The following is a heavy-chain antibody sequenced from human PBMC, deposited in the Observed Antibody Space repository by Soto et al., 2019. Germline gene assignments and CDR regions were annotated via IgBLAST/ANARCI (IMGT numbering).Heavy chain of an antibody. CDR3: ARGGWELLPPFDY. V-gene: IGHV1-69*01. D-gene: IGHD1-26*01. Sequence: QVQLVQSGAEVKKPGSSVKVSCKASGGTFSSYAISWVRQAPGQGLAWMGGIIPIFGTANYAQKFQGRVTITADESTSTAYREVSSLRSEDTAVYYCARGGWELLPPFDYWGQGTLVTVSS. CDR2: IIPIFGTA. CDR1: GGTFSSYA. J-gene: IGHJ4*02.